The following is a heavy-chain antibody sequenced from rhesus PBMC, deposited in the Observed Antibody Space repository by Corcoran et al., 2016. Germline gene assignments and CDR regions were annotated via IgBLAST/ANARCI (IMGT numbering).Heavy chain of an antibody. J-gene: IGHJ4*01. CDR1: GYTFTDSY. Sequence: VQLVQSGAEVKKPGSSVKVSCKASGYTFTDSYLHWVLQAPGKWLEWMGRVDPEDGEAIHSQKSQDKVTITADTSTDTAYMGLSSLRSEDTAVYYCATALTGDRYFDYWGQGVLVTVSS. CDR3: ATALTGDRYFDY. D-gene: IGHD7-45*01. V-gene: IGHV1-111*02. CDR2: VDPEDGEA.